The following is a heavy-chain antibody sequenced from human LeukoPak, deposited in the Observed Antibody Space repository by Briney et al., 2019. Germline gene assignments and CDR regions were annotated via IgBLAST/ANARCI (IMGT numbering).Heavy chain of an antibody. CDR3: ARDGKWLTLYYFDY. CDR1: GGSFSGYY. D-gene: IGHD3-22*01. CDR2: IYSSGST. Sequence: SETLSLTCAVYGGSFSGYYWSWIRQPAGKGLEWIGRIYSSGSTNYNPSLKSRVTMSVDTSKNQFSLKLSSVTAADTAVYYCARDGKWLTLYYFDYWGQGTLVTVSS. V-gene: IGHV4-4*07. J-gene: IGHJ4*02.